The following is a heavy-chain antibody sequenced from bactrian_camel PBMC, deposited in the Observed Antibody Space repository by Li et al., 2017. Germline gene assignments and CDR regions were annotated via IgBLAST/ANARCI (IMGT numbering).Heavy chain of an antibody. CDR2: VDSDGSIS. Sequence: VQLVESGGGSVQAGGSLRLSCVASGFTKYSFSDYCMAWFRRPLGKEREGVAGVDSDGSISYSDSVKGRFTISRDNGRNTLYLQMDDLKPEDSATYYCAFGSRPGWCSLRLRGADFGHWGQGTQVTVS. J-gene: IGHJ6*01. CDR3: AFGSRPGWCSLRLRGADFGH. CDR1: GFTKYSFSDYC. D-gene: IGHD3*01. V-gene: IGHV3S6*01.